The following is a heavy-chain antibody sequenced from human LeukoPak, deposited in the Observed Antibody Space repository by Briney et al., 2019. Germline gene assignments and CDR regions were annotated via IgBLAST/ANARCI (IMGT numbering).Heavy chain of an antibody. CDR2: INAGNGNT. Sequence: ASVKVSCKASGYTFTSYATHWVRQAPGQRLEWMGWINAGNGNTKYSQKFQGRVTITRDTSASTTYMELSSLRSEDTAVYYCARELPQQLVTHYYYGMDVWGQGTTVTVSS. CDR1: GYTFTSYA. J-gene: IGHJ6*02. V-gene: IGHV1-3*01. D-gene: IGHD6-13*01. CDR3: ARELPQQLVTHYYYGMDV.